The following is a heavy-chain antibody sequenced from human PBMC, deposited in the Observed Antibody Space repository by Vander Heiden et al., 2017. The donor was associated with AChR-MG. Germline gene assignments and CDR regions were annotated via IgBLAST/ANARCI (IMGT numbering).Heavy chain of an antibody. CDR2: ISPILGTA. CDR1: GGTFSTSG. Sequence: QVQLVQSGAEVKKPGSSVKVACKASGGTFSTSGITWVRQAPEQGLEWMGVISPILGTANFAQKFQGRVTITADESSRTAYMELSSLRSEDTAVYYCARGVGTPRENWGQGTLGTVSS. V-gene: IGHV1-69*01. J-gene: IGHJ4*02. CDR3: ARGVGTPREN. D-gene: IGHD1-1*01.